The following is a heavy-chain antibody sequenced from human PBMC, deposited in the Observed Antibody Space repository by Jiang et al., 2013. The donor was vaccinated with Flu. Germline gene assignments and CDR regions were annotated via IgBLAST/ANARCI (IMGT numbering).Heavy chain of an antibody. D-gene: IGHD2-15*01. V-gene: IGHV3-23*01. CDR3: ARLGYCSSSSCLFYGMDV. Sequence: QLLESGGGLVQPGGSLRLSCASSGFTFSNYAMSWVRQAPGKGLEWVSAISGSGGSTYYADSVRGRFTISRDNSKNTLYLQMNSLRADDTAVYYCARLGYCSSSSCLFYGMDVWGQGTTVTVSS. J-gene: IGHJ6*02. CDR1: GFTFSNYA. CDR2: ISGSGGST.